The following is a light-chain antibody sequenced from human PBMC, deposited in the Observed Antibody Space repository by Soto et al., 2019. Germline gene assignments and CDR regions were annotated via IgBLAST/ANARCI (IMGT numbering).Light chain of an antibody. CDR3: QQYNNWPRRT. CDR2: GAS. Sequence: EIVVRQSPATLAVCPGERATLSCRASQSVSSNLAWYQQKPGQAPRLLISGASTRATGIPARFSGSGSGTEFTLTISSLESEDFAVYYCQQYNNWPRRTFGQGTKV. J-gene: IGKJ1*01. V-gene: IGKV3-15*01. CDR1: QSVSSN.